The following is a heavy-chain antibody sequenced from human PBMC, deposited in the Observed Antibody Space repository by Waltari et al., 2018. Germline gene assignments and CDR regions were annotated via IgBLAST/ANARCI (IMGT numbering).Heavy chain of an antibody. V-gene: IGHV3-23*01. CDR2: ISGSGGRT. Sequence: EVQLLESGGGLVQPGGSLRLSCAASGFTFSSYAMSWFRQAPGKGLEWVSAISGSGGRTYYADSVKGRFTISRDNSKNTLYLQMNSLRAEDTAVYYCAKDLSGYSSSWYGGFDPWGQGTLVTVSS. CDR3: AKDLSGYSSSWYGGFDP. D-gene: IGHD6-13*01. CDR1: GFTFSSYA. J-gene: IGHJ5*02.